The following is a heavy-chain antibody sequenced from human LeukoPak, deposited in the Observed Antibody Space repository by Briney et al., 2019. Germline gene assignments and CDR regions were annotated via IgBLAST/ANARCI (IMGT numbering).Heavy chain of an antibody. V-gene: IGHV3-74*01. Sequence: PGGSLRLSCAASGFTFNYYWMHWVRRGPGMGLVWISRIQSDESSTDYADSVKGRFTISRDNARNTLYLQMNSLRAEDTAVYFCAKGPWFGESWGQGTLVTVSS. CDR2: IQSDESST. J-gene: IGHJ5*02. CDR3: AKGPWFGES. D-gene: IGHD3-10*01. CDR1: GFTFNYYW.